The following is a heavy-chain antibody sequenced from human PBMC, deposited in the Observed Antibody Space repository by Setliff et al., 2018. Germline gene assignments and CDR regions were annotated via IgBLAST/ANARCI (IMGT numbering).Heavy chain of an antibody. Sequence: PGGSLRLSCAASGFSLNSFRMTWIRQPPGKGLEWVSSISSTGDDIYYADPVKGRFTILRDDSKNSVFLQMNSLKIEDTAMYFCARDVGWTYGLDFYGQGTLVTVSS. CDR3: ARDVGWTYGLDF. CDR2: ISSTGDDI. D-gene: IGHD3-10*01. V-gene: IGHV3-21*04. J-gene: IGHJ4*02. CDR1: GFSLNSFR.